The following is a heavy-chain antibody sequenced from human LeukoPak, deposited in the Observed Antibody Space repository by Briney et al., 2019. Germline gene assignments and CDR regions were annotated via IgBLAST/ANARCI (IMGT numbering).Heavy chain of an antibody. D-gene: IGHD2-2*01. J-gene: IGHJ3*02. V-gene: IGHV4-30-4*07. CDR2: IYYSGST. CDR1: GDSISSGGYS. Sequence: SETLSLTCAVSGDSISSGGYSWSWIRQPPGKGLEWIGYIYYSGSTSYNPSLKSRVTISLDTPKNQISLKLSSVTAADTAVYYCARDSDCSGTSCYWVRGAFDMGGRGTVATVS. CDR3: ARDSDCSGTSCYWVRGAFDM.